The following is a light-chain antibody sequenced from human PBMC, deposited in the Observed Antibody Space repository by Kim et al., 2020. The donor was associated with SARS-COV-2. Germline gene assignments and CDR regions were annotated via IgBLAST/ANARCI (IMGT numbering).Light chain of an antibody. CDR3: QVWASNSDHPV. V-gene: IGLV3-21*01. J-gene: IGLJ3*02. CDR2: YDS. Sequence: AAGKTTRITSGGNNMGSKGGHGYQQEPGHAHVLEIYYDSGRPSGNPMRFSFSNSGNAATLTISRVEAGDEADYDCQVWASNSDHPVFGGGTQLTVL. CDR1: NMGSKG.